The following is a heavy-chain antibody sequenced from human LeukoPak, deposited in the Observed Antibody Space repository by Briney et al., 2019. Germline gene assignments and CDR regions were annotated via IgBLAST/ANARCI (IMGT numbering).Heavy chain of an antibody. D-gene: IGHD3-10*01. CDR3: AKDRDYYGSGSYIVSDY. CDR1: GFTFDDYA. Sequence: GGSLRLSCAASGFTFDDYAMPWVRHAPGKGLEWVSGISWNSGSIGYADSVKGRFTISRDNAKNSLYLQMNSLRAEDTALYYCAKDRDYYGSGSYIVSDYWGQGTLVTVSS. V-gene: IGHV3-9*01. CDR2: ISWNSGSI. J-gene: IGHJ4*02.